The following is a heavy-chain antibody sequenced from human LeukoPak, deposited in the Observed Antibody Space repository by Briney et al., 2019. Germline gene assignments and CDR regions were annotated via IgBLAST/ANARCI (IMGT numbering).Heavy chain of an antibody. CDR2: IKQDGSEK. Sequence: GGSLRLSCAASGFTFSSYWMSWVRQAPGKGLEWVANIKQDGSEKYYVDSVKGRFTISRDDSKSIAYLQMNSLKTEDTAVYYCTRDTLPVAGTHYYYGMDVWGQGTTVTVSS. D-gene: IGHD6-19*01. CDR1: GFTFSSYW. V-gene: IGHV3-7*03. J-gene: IGHJ6*02. CDR3: TRDTLPVAGTHYYYGMDV.